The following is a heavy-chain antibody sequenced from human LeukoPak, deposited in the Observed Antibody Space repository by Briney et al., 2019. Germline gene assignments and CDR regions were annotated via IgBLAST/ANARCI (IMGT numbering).Heavy chain of an antibody. J-gene: IGHJ5*02. CDR3: AKGNSGSYSQDWFDP. CDR1: GFTFDDYA. V-gene: IGHV3-9*03. Sequence: GGSLRLSCAASGFTFDDYAMHWVRQAPGKGLEWVSGISWNSGSIGYADSVKGRFTISRDNVKNSLYLQMNSLRPEDMALYYCAKGNSGSYSQDWFDPWGQGTLVTVSS. D-gene: IGHD1-26*01. CDR2: ISWNSGSI.